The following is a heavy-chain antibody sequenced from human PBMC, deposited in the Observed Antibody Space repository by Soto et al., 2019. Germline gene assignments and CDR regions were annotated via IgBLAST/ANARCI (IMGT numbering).Heavy chain of an antibody. Sequence: QLQLQESGPGLVKPSETLSLTCTVSGGSISSSSYYWGWIRQPPGKGLEWIGSIYYSGSTYYNPSLKSRVTISVDTSKNQFSLKLSSVTAADTAVYYCARLSVKGWFDPWGQGTLVTVSS. CDR3: ARLSVKGWFDP. CDR1: GGSISSSSYY. CDR2: IYYSGST. V-gene: IGHV4-39*01. J-gene: IGHJ5*02.